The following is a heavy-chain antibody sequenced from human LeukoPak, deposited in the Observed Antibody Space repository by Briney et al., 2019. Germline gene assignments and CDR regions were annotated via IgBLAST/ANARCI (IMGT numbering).Heavy chain of an antibody. Sequence: GESLKISCKASGHSFTNYWIGWVRQMPGKGLEWMGIIYPGDSDTRYSPSFQGQVTISAEKSISTAYLQWSSLKASDTAMYYCATLYSSTRPIYWGHGTLVTVSS. J-gene: IGHJ4*01. CDR2: IYPGDSDT. CDR3: ATLYSSTRPIY. D-gene: IGHD2-2*01. V-gene: IGHV5-51*01. CDR1: GHSFTNYW.